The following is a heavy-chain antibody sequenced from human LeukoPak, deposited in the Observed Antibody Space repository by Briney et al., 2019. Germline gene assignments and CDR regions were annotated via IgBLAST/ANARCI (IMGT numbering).Heavy chain of an antibody. CDR3: ARKGYDYSNYGGFRFDP. J-gene: IGHJ5*02. Sequence: SVKVSCKASGGTFSSYAISWVRQAPGQGLEWMGGTIPIFGTANYAQKFQGRVTITTDESTSTAYMELSSLRSEDTAVYYCARKGYDYSNYGGFRFDPWGQGTLVTVSS. V-gene: IGHV1-69*05. CDR1: GGTFSSYA. CDR2: TIPIFGTA. D-gene: IGHD4-11*01.